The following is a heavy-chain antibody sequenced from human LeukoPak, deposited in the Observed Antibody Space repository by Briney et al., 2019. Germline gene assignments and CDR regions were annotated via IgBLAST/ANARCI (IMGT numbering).Heavy chain of an antibody. CDR3: ARIVAATVMPGWFDP. J-gene: IGHJ5*02. Sequence: SGTLSLTCAVSGGSISSNNWWNWVRQPPGKGLEWIGQIYHSGSTNYNPSLKSRVTISVDKSKNQFSLRLSSVTAADTAVYYCARIVAATVMPGWFDPWGQETLVTVSS. D-gene: IGHD6-13*01. CDR1: GGSISSNNW. V-gene: IGHV4-4*02. CDR2: IYHSGST.